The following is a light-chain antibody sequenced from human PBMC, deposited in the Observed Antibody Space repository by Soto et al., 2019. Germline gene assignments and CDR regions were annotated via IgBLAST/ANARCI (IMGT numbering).Light chain of an antibody. V-gene: IGLV2-14*01. Sequence: QSVLTQPASVSGSPGQSITISFTGTSSDVGSYKYVSCYQHYPGKAHKLIIYEVSNRPSGVTDRFSGSKSGNTASLTIAGRQADDEADYYCISYTTSSAVVFSGGTKVTVL. CDR2: EVS. CDR1: SSDVGSYKY. CDR3: ISYTTSSAVV. J-gene: IGLJ2*01.